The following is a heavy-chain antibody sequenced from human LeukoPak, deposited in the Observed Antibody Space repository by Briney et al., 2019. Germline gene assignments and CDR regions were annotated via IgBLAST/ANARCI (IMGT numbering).Heavy chain of an antibody. V-gene: IGHV3-30*18. CDR2: ISYDGSNK. Sequence: GGSLRLSCAASGFTFSSYGMHWVRQAPGKGLEWVAVISYDGSNKYYADSVKGRFTISRDNSKNTLYLQMNSLRAEDTAVYYCAKDRGSGWEGIYYYHYGMDVWGQGTTVTVSS. D-gene: IGHD6-19*01. CDR1: GFTFSSYG. CDR3: AKDRGSGWEGIYYYHYGMDV. J-gene: IGHJ6*02.